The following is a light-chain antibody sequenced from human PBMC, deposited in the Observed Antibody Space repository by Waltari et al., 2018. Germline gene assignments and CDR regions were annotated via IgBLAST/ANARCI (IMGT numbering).Light chain of an antibody. CDR3: HQIASLPRT. J-gene: IGKJ1*01. CDR1: QSIGSR. Sequence: EIVLTQSPDFQSVTPEEKVTITCRASQSIGSRLHWFQQKPNQSPKLLIKYASQSISGVPPPINSLEAEDAAVYYCHQIASLPRTFGPGTKVEIK. V-gene: IGKV6D-21*02. CDR2: YAS.